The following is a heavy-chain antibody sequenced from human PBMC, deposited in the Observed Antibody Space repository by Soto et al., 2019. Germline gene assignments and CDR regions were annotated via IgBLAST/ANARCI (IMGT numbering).Heavy chain of an antibody. D-gene: IGHD1-7*01. J-gene: IGHJ5*02. CDR2: ISGSGGST. V-gene: IGHV3-23*01. CDR3: AKVSITGTTFYWFDP. CDR1: GFTFSNYA. Sequence: GSLRLSCAASGFTFSNYAMNWVRQAPGKGLEWVSAISGSGGSTYYADSVKGRFTISRDNSKNTLYLQMNSLRAEDTAVYYCAKVSITGTTFYWFDPWGQGTLVTVSS.